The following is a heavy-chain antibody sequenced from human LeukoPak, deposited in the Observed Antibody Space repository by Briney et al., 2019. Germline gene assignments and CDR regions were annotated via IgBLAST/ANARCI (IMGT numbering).Heavy chain of an antibody. D-gene: IGHD3-22*01. J-gene: IGHJ5*02. Sequence: PSETLSLTCGVSGGSISSGSYSWSWIRQPPGKGLEWIGYMFYTGNTYYNPSLKSRVTISVDTSKNQLSLKLTSVTAADTAVYYCARIDYYDSGDSQDTWFDPWGQGTLVTVSS. CDR3: ARIDYYDSGDSQDTWFDP. CDR1: GGSISSGSYS. CDR2: MFYTGNT. V-gene: IGHV4-30-4*07.